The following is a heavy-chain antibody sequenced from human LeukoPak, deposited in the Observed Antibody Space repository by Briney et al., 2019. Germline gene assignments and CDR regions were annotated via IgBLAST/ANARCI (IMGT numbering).Heavy chain of an antibody. J-gene: IGHJ4*02. V-gene: IGHV3-7*01. CDR3: ARDTTPRNYYDSSGYGY. Sequence: PGGSLRLSCAASGFTFSSYWMSWVRQAPGKGLEWVANIKQDGSEKYYVDSVKGRFTISRDNAKNSLYLQMNSLRAEDTAVYYCARDTTPRNYYDSSGYGYWGQGTLVTVSP. D-gene: IGHD3-22*01. CDR2: IKQDGSEK. CDR1: GFTFSSYW.